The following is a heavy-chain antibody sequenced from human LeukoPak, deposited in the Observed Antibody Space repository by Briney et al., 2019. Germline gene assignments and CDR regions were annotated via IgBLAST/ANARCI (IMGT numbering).Heavy chain of an antibody. CDR1: GFAFSTYW. CDR3: ARDRGAAGTGPFDY. V-gene: IGHV3-7*01. J-gene: IGHJ4*02. D-gene: IGHD6-13*01. CDR2: INQDGSEK. Sequence: PGGSLRLSCAASGFAFSTYWMRWVRQAPGKGLEWVANINQDGSEKYYVDSVKGRFTISRDNAKNSLYLQMSSLRAEDTAVYYCARDRGAAGTGPFDYWGQGTLVTVSS.